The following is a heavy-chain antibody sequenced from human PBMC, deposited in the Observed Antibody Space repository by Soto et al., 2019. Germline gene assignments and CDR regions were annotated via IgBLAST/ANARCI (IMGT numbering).Heavy chain of an antibody. Sequence: EVQLVQSGAEVKKPGESLKISCKGSGDTFTSYWIGWVRHMPGKGLEWVGIIYSGGSDTRYSPSFKGQVTISVDRSISTAYLQWSSLKASDTAMYYCARVRKNCGGDCYPLEYWGQGTLVTVSS. CDR1: GDTFTSYW. D-gene: IGHD2-21*02. J-gene: IGHJ4*02. CDR3: ARVRKNCGGDCYPLEY. CDR2: IYSGGSDT. V-gene: IGHV5-51*01.